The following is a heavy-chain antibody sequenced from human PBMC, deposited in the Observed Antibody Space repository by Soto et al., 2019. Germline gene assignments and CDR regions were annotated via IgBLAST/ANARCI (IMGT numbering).Heavy chain of an antibody. CDR2: IYYSGST. V-gene: IGHV4-61*01. D-gene: IGHD2-21*01. J-gene: IGHJ6*02. CDR3: ASIPSYGMDV. CDR1: GGSVSSGSYY. Sequence: QVQLQESGPGLVKPSETQSLTCTVSGGSVSSGSYYWSWIRQPPGKGLEWIGYIYYSGSTNYNPSLKSRVTISVDTSKNQFSLKLSSVTAADTAVYYCASIPSYGMDVWGQGTTVTVSS.